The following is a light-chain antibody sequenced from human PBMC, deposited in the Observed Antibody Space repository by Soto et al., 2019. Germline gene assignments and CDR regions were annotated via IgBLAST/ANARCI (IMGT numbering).Light chain of an antibody. Sequence: EIVLTQSPGTLSLSPGERATLSCRAGQRVSSSYLAWYQQKPGQAPKLLIYGASSRATGIPDRFTGSGSGTDFALTISRLEPEDFGIYYCQQYGDSPLTSGPGTKVDIK. CDR2: GAS. V-gene: IGKV3-20*01. CDR1: QRVSSSY. CDR3: QQYGDSPLT. J-gene: IGKJ3*01.